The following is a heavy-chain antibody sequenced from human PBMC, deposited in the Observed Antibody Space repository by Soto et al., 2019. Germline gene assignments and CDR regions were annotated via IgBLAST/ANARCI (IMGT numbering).Heavy chain of an antibody. CDR2: ISAYNGNT. D-gene: IGHD3-10*01. J-gene: IGHJ4*02. V-gene: IGHV1-18*01. CDR1: GYTFTSYG. Sequence: ASVKVSCKASGYTFTSYGISWVRQAPGQGLEWMGWISAYNGNTNYAQKLQGRVTMTTDTSTSTAYMELRSLRSDDTAMYYCARDHGTMVRGVPFDYWGQGTLVTVSS. CDR3: ARDHGTMVRGVPFDY.